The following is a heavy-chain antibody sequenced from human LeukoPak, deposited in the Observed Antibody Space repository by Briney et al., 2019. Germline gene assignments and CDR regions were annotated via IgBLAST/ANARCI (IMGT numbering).Heavy chain of an antibody. Sequence: GESLRLSCAASGFTVSSSYMSWVRQAPGKGLEWVSLIYSGGRTEYTDSVKGRFTIYTDNSKNTLYLQMSSLRAEDTAVYYCARVGCSGGSCYTQYFHHWGQGTLVTVSP. CDR1: GFTVSSSY. D-gene: IGHD2-15*01. CDR2: IYSGGRT. CDR3: ARVGCSGGSCYTQYFHH. V-gene: IGHV3-53*01. J-gene: IGHJ1*01.